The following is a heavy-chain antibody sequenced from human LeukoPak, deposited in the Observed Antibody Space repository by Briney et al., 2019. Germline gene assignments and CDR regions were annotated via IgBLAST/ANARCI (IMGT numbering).Heavy chain of an antibody. Sequence: GGSLRLSCAASGFTFSSYWMGWVRQAPGKGLEWVANIKQDGSEKYYVGSVRGRFTISRDNAKNSLYLQMNSLRAEDTAVYYCARDEHQYFHASSGRFDYWGQGILVTVSS. V-gene: IGHV3-7*04. J-gene: IGHJ4*02. CDR1: GFTFSSYW. CDR2: IKQDGSEK. D-gene: IGHD6-19*01. CDR3: ARDEHQYFHASSGRFDY.